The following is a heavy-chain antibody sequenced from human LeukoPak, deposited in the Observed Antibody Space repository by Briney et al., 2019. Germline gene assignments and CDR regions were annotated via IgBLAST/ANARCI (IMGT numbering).Heavy chain of an antibody. CDR2: ISSGSRTI. V-gene: IGHV3-48*01. CDR3: ARESITGHRDFDY. D-gene: IGHD1-20*01. CDR1: GFTFGSYS. J-gene: IGHJ4*02. Sequence: GGSLRLSCAASGFTFGSYSMNWVRQAPGKGLEWISYISSGSRTIYYADSVEGRFTVSRDNAKNSLYLQMRSLRAEDTAVYYCARESITGHRDFDYWDQGTLVTVSS.